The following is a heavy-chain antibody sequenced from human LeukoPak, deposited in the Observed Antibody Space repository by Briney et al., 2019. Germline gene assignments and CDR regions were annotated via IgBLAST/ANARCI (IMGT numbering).Heavy chain of an antibody. Sequence: GESLKISCQGSGYSFTSYWIGWVRQMPGKGLEWMGIIYPGDSDTRYSPSFQGQVTISVDKSINTAYLQWSSLKASNTAIYYCARVGSVTNFGVVSYYFDYWGQGTLVTVSS. CDR2: IYPGDSDT. CDR3: ARVGSVTNFGVVSYYFDY. D-gene: IGHD3-3*01. CDR1: GYSFTSYW. J-gene: IGHJ4*02. V-gene: IGHV5-51*01.